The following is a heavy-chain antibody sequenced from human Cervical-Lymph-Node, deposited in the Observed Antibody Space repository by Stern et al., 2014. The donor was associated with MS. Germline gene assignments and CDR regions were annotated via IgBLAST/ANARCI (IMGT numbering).Heavy chain of an antibody. CDR2: FYPGDSET. V-gene: IGHV5-51*03. CDR1: GYSLTNTW. CDR3: ARGRGIALRPDY. D-gene: IGHD6-13*01. Sequence: VQLQQSGAELNKPGESLRISCKGSGYSLTNTWIGWVRQIPGKGLEWMGIFYPGDSETRYSPSLQGQVTISADKSINTAYLQWSSLKASDTAMYYCARGRGIALRPDYWGQGTLVTVSS. J-gene: IGHJ4*02.